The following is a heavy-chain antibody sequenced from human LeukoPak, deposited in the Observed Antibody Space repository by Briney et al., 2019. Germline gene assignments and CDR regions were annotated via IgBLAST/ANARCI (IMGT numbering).Heavy chain of an antibody. D-gene: IGHD2-15*01. CDR1: GFTVSSNY. J-gene: IGHJ4*02. CDR3: ASRSGHWDF. CDR2: IYSGATT. V-gene: IGHV3-53*01. Sequence: GGSLRLSCAASGFTVSSNYMNWVRQAPGKGLEWVSVIYSGATTYYADSVKGRFTISRDNSKNTVYLQMNTLTVDDTALYYCASRSGHWDFWGPGTLVTVSS.